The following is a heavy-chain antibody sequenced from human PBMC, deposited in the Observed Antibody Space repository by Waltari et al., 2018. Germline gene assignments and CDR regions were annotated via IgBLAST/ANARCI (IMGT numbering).Heavy chain of an antibody. CDR2: ISYDGSNK. CDR1: GGSFSGSLSGY. D-gene: IGHD2-15*01. CDR3: ASPYSLDFDY. J-gene: IGHJ4*02. V-gene: IGHV3-30-3*01. Sequence: QVQLQQWGAGLLKPSETLSLTCGVYGGSFSGSLSGYYWRWIRQAPGKGLEWVAVISYDGSNKYYADSVKGRFTISRDNSKNTLYLQMNSLRAEDTAVYYCASPYSLDFDYWGQGTLVTVSS.